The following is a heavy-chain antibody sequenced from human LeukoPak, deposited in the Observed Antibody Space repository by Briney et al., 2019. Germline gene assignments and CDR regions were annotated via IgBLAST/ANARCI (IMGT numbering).Heavy chain of an antibody. Sequence: GGSLRLSCAASGFIFSSYWMHWVRHAPGKGLAWVSRINTDGSSTSYADSVKGRFTISRDNSKNTLYLQMNSLRAEDTAVYYCAKDSAFYDYVWGSYRYSESYFDYWGQGTLVTVSS. J-gene: IGHJ4*02. CDR3: AKDSAFYDYVWGSYRYSESYFDY. V-gene: IGHV3-74*01. D-gene: IGHD3-16*02. CDR2: INTDGSST. CDR1: GFIFSSYW.